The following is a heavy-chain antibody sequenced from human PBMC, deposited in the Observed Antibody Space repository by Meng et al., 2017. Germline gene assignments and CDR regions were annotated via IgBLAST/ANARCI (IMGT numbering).Heavy chain of an antibody. CDR3: ARDLGAGVVTAINY. CDR1: GGIFSNYV. D-gene: IGHD2-21*02. J-gene: IGHJ4*02. CDR2: INAVFGTT. V-gene: IGHV1-69*01. Sequence: QVRLVQPGAEVMKPGSSVKVSCKALGGIFSNYVIGWVRQAPGQGLEWMGGINAVFGTTNYAQKFQDRVTITSDESTSTVYMELSSLRSEDTAVYYCARDLGAGVVTAINYWGQGTLVTVSS.